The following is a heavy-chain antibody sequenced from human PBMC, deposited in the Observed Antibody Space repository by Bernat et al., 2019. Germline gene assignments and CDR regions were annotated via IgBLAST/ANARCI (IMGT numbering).Heavy chain of an antibody. J-gene: IGHJ4*02. CDR2: IYYSGST. CDR3: ARHVLKYSSSPKALYYFDY. V-gene: IGHV4-59*08. CDR1: GGSISSYY. Sequence: QVQLQESGPGLVKPSETLSLTCTVSGGSISSYYWSWIRQPPGKGLEWIGYIYYSGSTNYNPSLKSRVTISVDTSKNQFSLKLSSVTAADTAVYYCARHVLKYSSSPKALYYFDYWGQGTLVTVSS. D-gene: IGHD6-6*01.